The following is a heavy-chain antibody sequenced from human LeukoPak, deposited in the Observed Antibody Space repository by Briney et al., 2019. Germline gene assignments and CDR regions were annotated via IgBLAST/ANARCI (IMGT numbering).Heavy chain of an antibody. V-gene: IGHV3-23*01. CDR1: GFTFSSYA. CDR2: ISGSGGST. J-gene: IGHJ4*02. Sequence: GGSLRLSCAASGFTFSSYAMSWVRKAPGKGLEWVSAISGSGGSTYYADSVKGRFTISRDNSKNTLYLQMNSLRAEDTAVYYCASDIAAAGVFDYWGQGTLVTVSS. CDR3: ASDIAAAGVFDY. D-gene: IGHD6-13*01.